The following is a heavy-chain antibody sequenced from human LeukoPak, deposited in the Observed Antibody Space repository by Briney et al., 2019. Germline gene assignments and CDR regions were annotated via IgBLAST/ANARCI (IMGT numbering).Heavy chain of an antibody. V-gene: IGHV3-9*01. D-gene: IGHD3-10*01. J-gene: IGHJ4*02. CDR3: AKDFHYYGSGSYYDY. CDR1: GFTFDDYA. Sequence: GGSLRLSCAASGFTFDDYAMHWVRQAPGKGLEWVSGISWNSGSIGYADSVKGRFTISRDNAKNSLYLQMNSLRAEDTALYYCAKDFHYYGSGSYYDYWGQGTLVTVSS. CDR2: ISWNSGSI.